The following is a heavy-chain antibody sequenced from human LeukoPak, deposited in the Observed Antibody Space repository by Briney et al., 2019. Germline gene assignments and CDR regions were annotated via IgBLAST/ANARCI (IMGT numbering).Heavy chain of an antibody. J-gene: IGHJ4*02. CDR2: IIPIFGTA. Sequence: ASVKVSRKASGGTFTSYAISWVRQAPGQGLEWMGGIIPIFGTANYAQKFQGRVTITADESTSTAYMELSSLRSEDTAVYYRARPRSQWVHFDYWGQGTLVTVSS. CDR3: ARPRSQWVHFDY. V-gene: IGHV1-69*13. D-gene: IGHD2-8*01. CDR1: GGTFTSYA.